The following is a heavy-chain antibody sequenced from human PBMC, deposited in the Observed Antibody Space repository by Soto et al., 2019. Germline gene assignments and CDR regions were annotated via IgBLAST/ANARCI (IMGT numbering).Heavy chain of an antibody. CDR3: ARGGTWYRSSWYVFDY. Sequence: GASVKVSCKASGYTFTGYYMHWVRQAPGQGLEWMGWINPNSGGTNYAQKFQGRVTMTRDTSISTAYMELSRLRSDDTAVYYCARGGTWYRSSWYVFDYWGQGTLVTVSS. D-gene: IGHD6-13*01. CDR2: INPNSGGT. V-gene: IGHV1-2*02. CDR1: GYTFTGYY. J-gene: IGHJ4*02.